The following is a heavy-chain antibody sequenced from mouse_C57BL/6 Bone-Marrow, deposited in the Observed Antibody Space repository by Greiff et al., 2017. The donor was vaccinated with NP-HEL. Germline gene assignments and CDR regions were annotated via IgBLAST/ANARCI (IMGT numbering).Heavy chain of an antibody. V-gene: IGHV1-19*01. CDR3: ARWAGTKFAY. CDR2: INPYNGGT. Sequence: EVQLQQPGPVLVKPGASVKMSCKASGYTFTDYYMNWVKQSHGKSLEWIGVINPYNGGTSYNQKFKGKATLTVDKPSSTAYSELNSLTSEDSAVYYCARWAGTKFAYWGQGPLVTVSA. D-gene: IGHD4-1*01. J-gene: IGHJ3*01. CDR1: GYTFTDYY.